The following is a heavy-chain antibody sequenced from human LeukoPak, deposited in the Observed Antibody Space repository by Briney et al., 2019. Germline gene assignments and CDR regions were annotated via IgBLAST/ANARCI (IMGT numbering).Heavy chain of an antibody. CDR2: ISAYNGNT. Sequence: ASVKVSCKASGYTFTSYGISWVRQAPGQGLEWMGWISAYNGNTNYAQKLQGRVTMTTDTSTSTAYMELRSLRSDDTAMYYCARDLTYYYGSGSYYFFDYWGQGTLVTVSS. CDR1: GYTFTSYG. D-gene: IGHD3-10*01. J-gene: IGHJ4*02. V-gene: IGHV1-18*01. CDR3: ARDLTYYYGSGSYYFFDY.